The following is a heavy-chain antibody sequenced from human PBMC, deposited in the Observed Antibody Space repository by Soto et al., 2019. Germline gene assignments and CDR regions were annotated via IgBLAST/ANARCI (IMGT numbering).Heavy chain of an antibody. V-gene: IGHV3-23*01. CDR2: ISASGDTT. D-gene: IGHD2-2*01. CDR3: ADTVPAASHYDNYDMDV. CDR1: GFTFTWYS. Sequence: EVQLLESGGGLIPPGGSLRLPCAASGFTFTWYSMSWVRQAPRKGLEWVSHISASGDTTYYADSVKGRFTISRDNSKITLYLQMNSLRADHTALYYCADTVPAASHYDNYDMDVWGQGTTVTVSS. J-gene: IGHJ6*02.